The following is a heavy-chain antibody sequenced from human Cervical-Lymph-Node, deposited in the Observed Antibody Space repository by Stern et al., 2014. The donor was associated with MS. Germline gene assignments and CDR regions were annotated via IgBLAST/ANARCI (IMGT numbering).Heavy chain of an antibody. V-gene: IGHV3-13*01. D-gene: IGHD4-23*01. CDR3: ARDLPRGGGNGMDV. J-gene: IGHJ6*02. Sequence: EMQLVESGGGLVQPGGSLRLSCAASGFNFSAYDMHWVRQVTGKRLEWVSAISSAGDRYYPGSVKGRFTISRDSAKSSLYLQMNSLRAGDTAVYYCARDLPRGGGNGMDVWGQGTTVTVSS. CDR2: ISSAGDR. CDR1: GFNFSAYD.